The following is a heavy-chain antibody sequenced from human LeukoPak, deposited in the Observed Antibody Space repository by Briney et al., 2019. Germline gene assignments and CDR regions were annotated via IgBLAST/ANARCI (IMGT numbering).Heavy chain of an antibody. CDR3: ARTIVDGGTSY. CDR1: GYTFTSYY. Sequence: ASVNVSCKASGYTFTSYYIHWVRQAPGQGLEWMGKINPSGGSTSYAQKFQGRVTMTRDTSTSTVYMELSSLRSEDTAVYYCARTIVDGGTSYWGQGTLVTVSS. V-gene: IGHV1-46*01. J-gene: IGHJ4*02. D-gene: IGHD2-15*01. CDR2: INPSGGST.